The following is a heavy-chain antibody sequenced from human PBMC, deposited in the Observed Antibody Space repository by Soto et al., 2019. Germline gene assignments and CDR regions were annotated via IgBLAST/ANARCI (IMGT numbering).Heavy chain of an antibody. V-gene: IGHV3-74*01. CDR1: GFTFSSYC. CDR2: INSDGSST. J-gene: IGHJ4*02. Sequence: EVQLVESGGDLVQPGGPLGLSCAASGFTFSSYCMHWGRQAPGKGLVGVSRINSDGSSTSYADSVTGRFTISRDNAKNTLYLQMNSLRAEDTAVYYCARGEHHGYWGQGTLVTVSS. D-gene: IGHD1-26*01. CDR3: ARGEHHGY.